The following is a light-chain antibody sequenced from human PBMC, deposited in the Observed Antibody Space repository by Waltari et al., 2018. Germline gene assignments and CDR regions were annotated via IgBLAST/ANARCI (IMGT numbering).Light chain of an antibody. J-gene: IGLJ3*02. CDR3: CSYAGSTTWV. CDR2: DVN. CDR1: TSDIGSHTL. Sequence: QSALTQPASMSGSPGQSITVSCTGATSDIGSHTLFSCYQQHPGKAPKLILYDVNRRPSGVSDRFSGSKSGITASLTISGLQAEDEADYYCCSYAGSTTWVFGGGTKLTVL. V-gene: IGLV2-23*02.